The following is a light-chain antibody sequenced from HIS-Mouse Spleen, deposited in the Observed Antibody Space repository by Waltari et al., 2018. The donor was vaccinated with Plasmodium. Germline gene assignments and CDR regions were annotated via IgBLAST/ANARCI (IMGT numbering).Light chain of an antibody. CDR3: CSYAGSYTFV. J-gene: IGLJ1*01. CDR1: SSDVGGYNY. CDR2: DVS. V-gene: IGLV2-11*01. Sequence: QSALTQPRSVSGSPGQSVTISCTGTSSDVGGYNYVSWYQQHPGKAPQLRIYDVSKRPSGVPDRFSGSKSGNTASLTISGLQAEDEADYYCCSYAGSYTFVFGTGTKVTVL.